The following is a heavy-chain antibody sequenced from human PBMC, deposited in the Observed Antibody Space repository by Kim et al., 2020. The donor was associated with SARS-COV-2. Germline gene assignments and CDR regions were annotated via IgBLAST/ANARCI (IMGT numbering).Heavy chain of an antibody. D-gene: IGHD6-19*01. CDR3: ARGCCSGWYGVDY. J-gene: IGHJ4*02. Sequence: YVDSVKGRFTISRDSAKNSLYLQMNSLRAEDTAVYYCARGCCSGWYGVDYWGQGALVTASS. V-gene: IGHV3-7*01.